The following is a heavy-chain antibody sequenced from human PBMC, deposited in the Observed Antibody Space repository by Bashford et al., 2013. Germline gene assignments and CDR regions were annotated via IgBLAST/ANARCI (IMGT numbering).Heavy chain of an antibody. CDR3: ARVAGGWPKYFDY. CDR2: IYHSGST. V-gene: IGHV4-30-2*01. D-gene: IGHD6-19*01. J-gene: IGHJ4*02. CDR1: GGSISSGGYS. Sequence: SETLSLTCAVSGGSISSGGYSWSWIRQPPGKGLEWIGYIYHSGSTYYNPSLKSRVTISVDRSKNQFSLKLSSVTAADTAVYYCARVAGGWPKYFDYWGQGTLVTVSS.